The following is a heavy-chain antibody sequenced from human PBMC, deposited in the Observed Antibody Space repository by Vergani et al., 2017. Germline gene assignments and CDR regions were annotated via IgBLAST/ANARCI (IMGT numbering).Heavy chain of an antibody. D-gene: IGHD6-13*01. J-gene: IGHJ4*02. Sequence: EVPLVQSGAEVKKPGESLKISCTASGYSFSNYWIGWVRQMPGKGLEWMGIIFPGDSDTRYSPSFQGQVTISADKSISTAYLQWTTLKASDTAIYYCARRSASSSWYSEFWGQGTLVTVSS. CDR1: GYSFSNYW. CDR2: IFPGDSDT. V-gene: IGHV5-51*01. CDR3: ARRSASSSWYSEF.